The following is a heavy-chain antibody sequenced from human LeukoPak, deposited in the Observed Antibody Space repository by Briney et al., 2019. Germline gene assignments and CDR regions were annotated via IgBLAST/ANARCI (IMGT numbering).Heavy chain of an antibody. V-gene: IGHV3-23*01. Sequence: GGSLRLSCAASGFTFSSYAMSWVRQAPGEGLEWVSAISGSGGSTYYADSVKGRFTISRDNSKNTLYLQMNSLRAEDTAVYYCANMFNTVTTSSNYWGQGTLVTVSS. CDR1: GFTFSSYA. CDR2: ISGSGGST. J-gene: IGHJ4*02. CDR3: ANMFNTVTTSSNY. D-gene: IGHD4-17*01.